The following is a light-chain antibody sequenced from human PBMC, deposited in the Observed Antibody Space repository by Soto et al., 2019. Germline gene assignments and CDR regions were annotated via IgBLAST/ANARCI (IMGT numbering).Light chain of an antibody. Sequence: EIVLSQSPATLSLSPGVRATLSCRASQSVSSFFAWYQQKPGQAPRLLIYDASNRATGIPARFSGSGSGTDFTLTISSLEPEDVAVYYCQHRSDWPTFGGGTKVEIK. J-gene: IGKJ4*01. CDR2: DAS. CDR1: QSVSSF. CDR3: QHRSDWPT. V-gene: IGKV3-11*01.